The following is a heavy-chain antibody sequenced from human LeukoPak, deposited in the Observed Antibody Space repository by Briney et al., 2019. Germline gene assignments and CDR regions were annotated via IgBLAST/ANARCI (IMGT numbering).Heavy chain of an antibody. CDR2: IPSGGGT. J-gene: IGHJ4*02. D-gene: IGHD5-24*01. Sequence: GGSLRLSCAASGFTFSTYGMSWVRQAPGKGLQWVSTIPSGGGTYYADSVKGRFTISRDNSKNTLYLQMNSLSAEDAAVYYCVKDDGWVQYANWGQGTLVTVSS. CDR3: VKDDGWVQYAN. V-gene: IGHV3-23*01. CDR1: GFTFSTYG.